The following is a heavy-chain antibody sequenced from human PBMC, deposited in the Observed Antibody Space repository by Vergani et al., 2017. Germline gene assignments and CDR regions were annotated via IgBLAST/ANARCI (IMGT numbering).Heavy chain of an antibody. Sequence: QVQLVQSGAEVKKPGSSVKVSCKSSGGTFSNHVLAWVRQAPGQGLEWMGGILPLFGTPTYAQRFQGRVTITADESTTTAYMELTSLTSEDSAIYYCARDRSTYYYDSSGYYADYWGQGTLVTVSS. CDR3: ARDRSTYYYDSSGYYADY. CDR1: GGTFSNHV. D-gene: IGHD3-22*01. V-gene: IGHV1-69*01. J-gene: IGHJ4*02. CDR2: ILPLFGTP.